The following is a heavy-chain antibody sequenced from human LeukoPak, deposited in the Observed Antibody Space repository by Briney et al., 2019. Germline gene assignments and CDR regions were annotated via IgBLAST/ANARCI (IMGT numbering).Heavy chain of an antibody. V-gene: IGHV3-30-3*01. D-gene: IGHD3-9*01. CDR1: GFTFSSYA. CDR2: ISYDGSNK. CDR3: ARAGHFDWLQNSFFDY. Sequence: GGSLRLSCAASGFTFSSYAMPWVRQAPGKGLEWVAVISYDGSNKYYADSVKGRFTISRDNSKNTLYLQMNSLRAEDTAVYYCARAGHFDWLQNSFFDYWGQGTLVTVSS. J-gene: IGHJ4*02.